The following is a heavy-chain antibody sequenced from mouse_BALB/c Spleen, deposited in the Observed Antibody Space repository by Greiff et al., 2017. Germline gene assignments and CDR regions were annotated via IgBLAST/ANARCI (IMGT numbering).Heavy chain of an antibody. CDR2: IWSGGST. D-gene: IGHD2-10*02. V-gene: IGHV2-2*02. Sequence: VKLVESGPGLVQPSQSLSITCTVSGFSLTSYGVHWVRQSPVKGLEWLGVIWSGGSTDYNAAFISRLSISKDNSKSQVFFKMNSLQANDTAIYYCARKARYGNHYYFDYWGQGTTLTVSS. J-gene: IGHJ2*01. CDR3: ARKARYGNHYYFDY. CDR1: GFSLTSYG.